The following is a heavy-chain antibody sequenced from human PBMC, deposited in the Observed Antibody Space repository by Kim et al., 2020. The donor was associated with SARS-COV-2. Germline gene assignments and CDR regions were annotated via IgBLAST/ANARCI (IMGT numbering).Heavy chain of an antibody. CDR1: GFTFGDYA. J-gene: IGHJ3*02. CDR2: ISWNSGSI. D-gene: IGHD4-17*01. Sequence: GGSLRLSCAASGFTFGDYAMHWVRQAPGKGLEWVSGISWNSGSIGYADSVKGRFTISRDNARNSLDLQMNSLRAEDMALYYCAKSRSGGVGWGYRDTFDIWGQGTMVTVSS. CDR3: AKSRSGGVGWGYRDTFDI. V-gene: IGHV3-9*03.